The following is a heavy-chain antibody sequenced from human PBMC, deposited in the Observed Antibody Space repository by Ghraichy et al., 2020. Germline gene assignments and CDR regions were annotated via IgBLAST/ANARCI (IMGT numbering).Heavy chain of an antibody. CDR2: TYYRSKWYN. D-gene: IGHD2-15*01. CDR3: ARQVVGASNWFDP. V-gene: IGHV6-1*01. J-gene: IGHJ5*02. CDR1: GDSVSSHSAA. Sequence: SQTLSLTCAISGDSVSSHSAAWNWIRQSPSRGLEWLGRTYYRSKWYNDYAVSVKSRITVEPDTSKNQFSLHLNSVTPEDTAVYYCARQVVGASNWFDPWGQGTLVTVSS.